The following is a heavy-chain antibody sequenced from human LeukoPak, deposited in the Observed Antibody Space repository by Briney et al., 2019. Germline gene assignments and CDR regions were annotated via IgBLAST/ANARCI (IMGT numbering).Heavy chain of an antibody. CDR1: RYTFTSYG. Sequence: ASVKVSRKASRYTFTSYGISWVRQAPGQGREWMGWISAYNGNTNYAQKLQGRVTMTTDTSTSTAYMELRSLRSDDTAVYYCARDQGMGHYYYGSGSHFDYWGQGTLVTVFS. CDR3: ARDQGMGHYYYGSGSHFDY. CDR2: ISAYNGNT. D-gene: IGHD3-10*01. V-gene: IGHV1-18*01. J-gene: IGHJ4*02.